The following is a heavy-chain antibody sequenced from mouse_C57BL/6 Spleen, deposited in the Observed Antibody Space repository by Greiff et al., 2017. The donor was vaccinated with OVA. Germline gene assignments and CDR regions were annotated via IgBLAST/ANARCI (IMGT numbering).Heavy chain of an antibody. J-gene: IGHJ4*01. CDR1: GFTFSDYY. Sequence: EVKLVESGGGLVQPGGSLKLSCAASGFTFSDYYMYWVRQTPEKRLEWVAYISNGGGSTYYPDTVKGRFTISRDNAKNTLYLQMSRLKSEDTAMYYCARHYLYAMDDWGKGTSVTVSS. CDR2: ISNGGGST. CDR3: ARHYLYAMDD. V-gene: IGHV5-12*01.